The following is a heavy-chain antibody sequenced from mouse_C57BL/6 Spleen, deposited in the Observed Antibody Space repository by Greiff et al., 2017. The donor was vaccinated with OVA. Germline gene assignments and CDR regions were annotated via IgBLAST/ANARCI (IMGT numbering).Heavy chain of an antibody. Sequence: QVQLQQSGAELVRPGASVTLSCKASGYTFTDYEMHWVKQTPVHGLEWIGAIDPETGGTAYNQKFKGKAILTADKSSSTAYMELRSLTSEDWAVYYSTRVGRDYWGQGTTLTGSS. CDR1: GYTFTDYE. J-gene: IGHJ2*01. CDR2: IDPETGGT. CDR3: TRVGRDY. D-gene: IGHD4-1*01. V-gene: IGHV1-15*01.